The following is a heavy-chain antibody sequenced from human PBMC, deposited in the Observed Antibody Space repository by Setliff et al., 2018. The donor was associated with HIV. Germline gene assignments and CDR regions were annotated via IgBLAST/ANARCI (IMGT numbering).Heavy chain of an antibody. Sequence: PSETLSLTCTVSGGSISSGGYYWSWIRQHPGKGLEWIGYIYYSGSTYFNPSLKSRVAISVATSENQFSLILNSVTAADTAVYYCASCSGSHYNSGDWYFDRWGRGTLVTVSS. CDR1: GGSISSGGYY. J-gene: IGHJ2*01. V-gene: IGHV4-31*03. CDR3: ASCSGSHYNSGDWYFDR. CDR2: IYYSGST. D-gene: IGHD3-10*02.